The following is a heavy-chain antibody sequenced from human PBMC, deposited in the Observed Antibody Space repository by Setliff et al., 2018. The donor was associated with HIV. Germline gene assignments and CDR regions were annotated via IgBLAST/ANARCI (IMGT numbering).Heavy chain of an antibody. J-gene: IGHJ4*02. CDR3: AKTSRGYFDIFDN. CDR2: ISSSGNT. V-gene: IGHV4-39*01. CDR1: GGSISSTSYY. D-gene: IGHD3-9*01. Sequence: SETLSLTCTVSGGSISSTSYYWGWIRQPPGTGLEWIGSISSSGNTYYNPSLKSRVTTSVDTPKNQFSLKLNSVTAAGTAVYYCAKTSRGYFDIFDNWGQGTLVTVSS.